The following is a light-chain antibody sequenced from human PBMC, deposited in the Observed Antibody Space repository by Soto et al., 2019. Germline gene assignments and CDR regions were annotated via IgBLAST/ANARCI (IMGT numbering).Light chain of an antibody. Sequence: IVWTQSPGTLSLSPGERATLSCKASQSINNNLAWYQQKPGQAPSLLLYGAFTRATGIPARFSGTGSGTEFTLTISSLQSEDFAVYYCQQYNNWPSGTFGQGTKVDIK. CDR2: GAF. J-gene: IGKJ1*01. CDR3: QQYNNWPSGT. CDR1: QSINNN. V-gene: IGKV3-15*01.